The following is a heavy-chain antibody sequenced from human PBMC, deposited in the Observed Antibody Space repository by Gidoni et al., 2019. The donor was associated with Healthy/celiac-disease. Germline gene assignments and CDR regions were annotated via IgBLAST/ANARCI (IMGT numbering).Heavy chain of an antibody. Sequence: QVHLAQSGAEVKKPGASVKVSCKASGSTFTSYGISWVRQAPGQGLEWMGWISAYSGNTNYAQKLQGRVTMTTDTSTSTAYMELRSLGSDDTAVYYCARDTDIWSSYPNWFDPWGQGTLVTVSS. CDR3: ARDTDIWSSYPNWFDP. CDR1: GSTFTSYG. D-gene: IGHD5-12*01. V-gene: IGHV1-18*01. J-gene: IGHJ5*02. CDR2: ISAYSGNT.